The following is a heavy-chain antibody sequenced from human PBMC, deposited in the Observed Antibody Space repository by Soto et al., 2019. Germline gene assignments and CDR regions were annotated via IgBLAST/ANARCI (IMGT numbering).Heavy chain of an antibody. Sequence: KPSETLSLTCTVSGGSISSGGYCWSCMRQHPGKGLEWIGYIYYSGSTYYNPSLKSRVTISVDTSKNQFSLKLSSVTAADTAVYYCAAAMVRGVIPFDYWGQGTLVTVSS. CDR2: IYYSGST. CDR3: AAAMVRGVIPFDY. D-gene: IGHD3-10*01. J-gene: IGHJ4*02. V-gene: IGHV4-31*03. CDR1: GGSISSGGYC.